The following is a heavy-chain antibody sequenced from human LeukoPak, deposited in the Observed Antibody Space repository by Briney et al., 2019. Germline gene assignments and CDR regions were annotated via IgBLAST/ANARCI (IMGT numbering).Heavy chain of an antibody. D-gene: IGHD6-13*01. J-gene: IGHJ5*02. CDR3: ARGVSIAAAGGWFDP. CDR2: INPSGGST. Sequence: ASVKVSCKASGYTFTSYYMHWVRQAPGQGLEWMGIINPSGGSTSYAQKFQGRVTMNRDTSTSTVYMELSSLRSEDTAVYYCARGVSIAAAGGWFDPWGQGTLVTVSS. CDR1: GYTFTSYY. V-gene: IGHV1-46*01.